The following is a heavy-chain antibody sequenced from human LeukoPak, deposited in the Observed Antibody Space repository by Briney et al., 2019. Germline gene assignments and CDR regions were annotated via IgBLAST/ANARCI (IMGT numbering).Heavy chain of an antibody. CDR1: GFTFSSYA. J-gene: IGHJ1*01. D-gene: IGHD1-14*01. CDR3: AKEPKPRPTVGYFQH. V-gene: IGHV3-23*01. Sequence: PGGSLRLSCAASGFTFSSYAMSWVRQAPGKGLEWVSGISGSGGSTYYADSVKGRFTISRDNSKNTLYLQMTSLRAEDTAVYYCAKEPKPRPTVGYFQHWGQGTLVTVSS. CDR2: ISGSGGST.